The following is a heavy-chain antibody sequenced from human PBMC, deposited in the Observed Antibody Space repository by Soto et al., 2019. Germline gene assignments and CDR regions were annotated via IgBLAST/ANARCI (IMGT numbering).Heavy chain of an antibody. J-gene: IGHJ6*03. CDR3: ASDDWPGSGGAAGYYYYCCMYV. D-gene: IGHD3-9*01. Sequence: QVQLVQSGSEMKKPGASVKVSCKPSGYTFTSYAMHWVRQAPGQRLEWMRWINAGNVNTTYSQKFQGRVTITRDTSASTAYIEVSTMRSEDTAVYYCASDDWPGSGGAAGYYYYCCMYVMGKAPTVTVSS. V-gene: IGHV1-3*01. CDR1: GYTFTSYA. CDR2: INAGNVNT.